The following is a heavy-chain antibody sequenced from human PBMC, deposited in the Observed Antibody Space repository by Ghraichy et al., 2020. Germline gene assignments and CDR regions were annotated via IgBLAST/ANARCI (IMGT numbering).Heavy chain of an antibody. CDR3: ARDQGVGSTWSRPNWYLDL. D-gene: IGHD1-26*01. CDR2: IYSGGDT. J-gene: IGHJ2*01. CDR1: GFSVSSNY. V-gene: IGHV3-66*02. Sequence: GGSLRLSCAASGFSVSSNYMNWVRRAPGKGLEWVSVIYSGGDTKYADSVKGRFTIFRDNSKNTVYLQMHSLKVEETAVYYCARDQGVGSTWSRPNWYLDLWGRGTLVTVSS.